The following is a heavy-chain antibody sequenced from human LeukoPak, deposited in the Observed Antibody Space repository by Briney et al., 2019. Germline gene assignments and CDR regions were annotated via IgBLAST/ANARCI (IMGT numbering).Heavy chain of an antibody. CDR3: ARDRGSRSSGWYVD. Sequence: SETLSLTCAVSGYSISSGYYWGWIRQPPGKGLEWIGSIYHSGSTYYNPSLKSRVTISVDTSKNQFSLKLSSVTAADTAVYYCARDRGSRSSGWYVDWGRGTLATVSS. D-gene: IGHD6-19*01. CDR2: IYHSGST. J-gene: IGHJ4*02. CDR1: GYSISSGYY. V-gene: IGHV4-38-2*02.